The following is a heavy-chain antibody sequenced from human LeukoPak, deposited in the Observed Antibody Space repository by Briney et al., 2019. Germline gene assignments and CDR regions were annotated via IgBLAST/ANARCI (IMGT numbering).Heavy chain of an antibody. J-gene: IGHJ4*02. CDR3: AKGRDSSSWYPSLGYFDY. Sequence: GGSLRLSCAASGFTFSSYAMSWVRQAPGKGLEWVSAISGSGGSTYYADSVKGRFTVSRDNSKNTLYLQMNSLRAEDTAVYYCAKGRDSSSWYPSLGYFDYWGQGTLVTVSS. D-gene: IGHD6-13*01. V-gene: IGHV3-23*01. CDR1: GFTFSSYA. CDR2: ISGSGGST.